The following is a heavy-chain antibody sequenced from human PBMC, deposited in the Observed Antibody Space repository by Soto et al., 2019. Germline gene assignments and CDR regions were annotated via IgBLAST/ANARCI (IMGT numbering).Heavy chain of an antibody. Sequence: QVQLQESGPGLVKPSQTPSLTCTVSGGSISSGGYYWSWIRQHPGKGLEWIGCIYDSGSTSYNPSLNSRLTISVDTSKTQFSLKLTSVTVADTAVYYCARTSLAYYDILTGYYSDYWGQGTLVTVSS. V-gene: IGHV4-31*03. D-gene: IGHD3-9*01. CDR1: GGSISSGGYY. CDR2: IYDSGST. J-gene: IGHJ4*02. CDR3: ARTSLAYYDILTGYYSDY.